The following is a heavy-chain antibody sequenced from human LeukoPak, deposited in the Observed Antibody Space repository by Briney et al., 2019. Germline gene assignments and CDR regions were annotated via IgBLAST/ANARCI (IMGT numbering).Heavy chain of an antibody. CDR1: GYTFTGYY. J-gene: IGHJ4*02. D-gene: IGHD6-19*01. CDR3: ARDLAAVAGAYY. CDR2: IHPNSGGT. V-gene: IGHV1-2*02. Sequence: ASVKVSCKASGYTFTGYYMHWERQAPGQGLEWMGWIHPNSGGTNYAQKFQGRVTMTRDTSISTAYMELSRLRSDDTAVYYCARDLAAVAGAYYWGQGTLVTVSS.